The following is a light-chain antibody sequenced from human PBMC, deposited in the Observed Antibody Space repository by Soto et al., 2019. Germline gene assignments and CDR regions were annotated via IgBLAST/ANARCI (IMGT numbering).Light chain of an antibody. V-gene: IGLV2-14*01. Sequence: QSLLTQPASVSGSPEQSITISCTGTSSDVGGYNYVSWYQQHPGKAPKLMIYDVSNRPSGVSNRFSGSKSGNTASLTISGLQAEDVADYYCSSYTSSSTLVFGTGTKVTVL. CDR3: SSYTSSSTLV. CDR1: SSDVGGYNY. CDR2: DVS. J-gene: IGLJ1*01.